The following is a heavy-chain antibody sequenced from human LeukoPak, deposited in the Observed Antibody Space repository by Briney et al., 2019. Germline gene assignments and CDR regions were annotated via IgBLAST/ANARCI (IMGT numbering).Heavy chain of an antibody. CDR3: ARDDRGYTDAFDI. J-gene: IGHJ3*02. CDR1: GFTISSNY. D-gene: IGHD5-18*01. CDR2: IYSGGST. Sequence: PGGSLRLFCAASGFTISSNYMSWVRQARGKGLEGVSVIYSGGSTYYADSVKGRFTISRDNSKNTLYLQMNSLRAEDTAVYYCARDDRGYTDAFDIWGQGTMVTVSS. V-gene: IGHV3-53*01.